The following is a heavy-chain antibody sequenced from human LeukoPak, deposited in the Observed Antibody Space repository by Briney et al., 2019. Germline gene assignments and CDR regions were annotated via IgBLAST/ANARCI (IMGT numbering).Heavy chain of an antibody. D-gene: IGHD5-24*01. Sequence: PSETLSLTCTVSGGSISSSSYYWGWIRQPPGKGLEWIGSIYYSGSTYYNPSLKSRVTISVDTSKNQFSLKLSSVTAADTAVYYCARGIKMVPFDYWGQGTLVTVSS. J-gene: IGHJ4*02. CDR3: ARGIKMVPFDY. V-gene: IGHV4-39*07. CDR2: IYYSGST. CDR1: GGSISSSSYY.